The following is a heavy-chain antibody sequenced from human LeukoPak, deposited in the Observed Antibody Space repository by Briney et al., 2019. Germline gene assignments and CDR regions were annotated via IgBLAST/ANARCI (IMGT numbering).Heavy chain of an antibody. J-gene: IGHJ3*02. Sequence: PEASVKVSCKASGYTFTGYYMHWARQAPGQGLEWMGWINPNSGGTNYAQKFQGRVTMTRDTSISTAYMELSRLRSDDTAVYYCARDGGDYYGSGSLYAFDIWGQGTMVTVSS. CDR3: ARDGGDYYGSGSLYAFDI. V-gene: IGHV1-2*02. CDR2: INPNSGGT. D-gene: IGHD3-10*01. CDR1: GYTFTGYY.